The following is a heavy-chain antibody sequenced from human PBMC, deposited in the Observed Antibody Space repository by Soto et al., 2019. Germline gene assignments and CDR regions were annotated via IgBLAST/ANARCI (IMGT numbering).Heavy chain of an antibody. Sequence: SQTLSLTCAISGDSVSSNSAAWNWIRQSPSRGLEWLGRTYYSSKWYNEYAVSVKSRITINPATDKNQFSLQLNSVTPEATAVYYCARDLGGDRVYHFDFWGQGTLVTVSS. CDR2: TYYSSKWYN. V-gene: IGHV6-1*01. CDR1: GDSVSSNSAA. CDR3: ARDLGGDRVYHFDF. D-gene: IGHD3-16*01. J-gene: IGHJ4*02.